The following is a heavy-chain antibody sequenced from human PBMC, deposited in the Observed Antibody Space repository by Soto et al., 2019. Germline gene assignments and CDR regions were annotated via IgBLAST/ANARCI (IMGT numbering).Heavy chain of an antibody. CDR3: ARREHSSGSYYYYYGMDV. D-gene: IGHD6-25*01. Sequence: SETLSLTCTVSGGSISSSSYYWGWIRQPPGKGLEWIGSIYYSGSTYYNPSLKSRVTISVDTSKNQFSLKLSSVTAADTAVYYCARREHSSGSYYYYYGMDVWGQGTTVT. J-gene: IGHJ6*02. V-gene: IGHV4-39*01. CDR2: IYYSGST. CDR1: GGSISSSSYY.